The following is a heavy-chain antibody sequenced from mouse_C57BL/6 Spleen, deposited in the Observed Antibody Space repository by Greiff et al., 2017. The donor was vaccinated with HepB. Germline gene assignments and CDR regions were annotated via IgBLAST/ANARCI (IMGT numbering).Heavy chain of an antibody. J-gene: IGHJ4*01. CDR1: GYTFTSYW. CDR3: ARGESLWDAMDY. D-gene: IGHD1-1*02. V-gene: IGHV1-64*01. Sequence: VQLQQPGAELVKPGASVKLSCKASGYTFTSYWMHWVKQRPGQGLEWIGMIHPNSGSTNYNEKFKSKATLTVDKSSSTAYMQLSSLTSEDSAVYYCARGESLWDAMDYWGQGTSVTVSS. CDR2: IHPNSGST.